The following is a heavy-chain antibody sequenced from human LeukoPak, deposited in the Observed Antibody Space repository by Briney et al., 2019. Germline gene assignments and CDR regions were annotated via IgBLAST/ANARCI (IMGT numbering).Heavy chain of an antibody. D-gene: IGHD6-13*01. Sequence: SETLSLTCAVYGGSFSGYYWSWIRQPPGKGLEWIGEINHSGSTNYNPSLKSRVTISVDTSKNQFSLKLSSVTAADTAVYYCARRRIAAAGGVVDYGGQGTLVTVSS. CDR2: INHSGST. CDR3: ARRRIAAAGGVVDY. CDR1: GGSFSGYY. J-gene: IGHJ4*02. V-gene: IGHV4-34*01.